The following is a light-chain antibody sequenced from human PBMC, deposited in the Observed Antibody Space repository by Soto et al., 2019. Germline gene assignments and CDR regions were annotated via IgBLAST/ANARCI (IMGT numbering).Light chain of an antibody. J-gene: IGKJ1*01. CDR1: QSVGSS. V-gene: IGKV3-15*01. CDR2: VAS. Sequence: ERMLKQSPATLSLSPGERATLCSGAGQSVGSSLAWYQQKPGQAPRLLIYVASTRATGIPARFSGSGSGTEFTLTITSLQSEDFAVYYCQQYNNWPSTFGPGTKVDI. CDR3: QQYNNWPST.